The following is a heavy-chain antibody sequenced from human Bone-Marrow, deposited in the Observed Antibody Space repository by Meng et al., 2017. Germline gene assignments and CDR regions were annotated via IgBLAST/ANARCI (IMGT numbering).Heavy chain of an antibody. D-gene: IGHD3-22*01. Sequence: ASVKVSCKASGYTFTSYYMHWVRQAPGQGLEWMGIINPSGGSTSYAQKLQGRVTMTTDTSTSTAYMELRSLRSDDTAVYYCARDRDYYDSTDAARYFDYWGQGTLVTVSS. CDR3: ARDRDYYDSTDAARYFDY. V-gene: IGHV1-46*01. CDR1: GYTFTSYY. J-gene: IGHJ4*02. CDR2: INPSGGST.